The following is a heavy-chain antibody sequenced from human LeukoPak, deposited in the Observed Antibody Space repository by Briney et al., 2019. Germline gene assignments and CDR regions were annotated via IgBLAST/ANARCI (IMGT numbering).Heavy chain of an antibody. CDR3: ARGSGIAAAGTGWFDP. CDR2: INHSGST. CDR1: GGSFSGYY. J-gene: IGHJ5*02. Sequence: SETLSLTCAVYGGSFSGYYWSWIRQPPGKGLEWIGEINHSGSTNYNPSLKSRVTISVDTSKNQFSLKLSSVTAADPAVYYCARGSGIAAAGTGWFDPWGQGTLVTVSS. D-gene: IGHD6-13*01. V-gene: IGHV4-34*01.